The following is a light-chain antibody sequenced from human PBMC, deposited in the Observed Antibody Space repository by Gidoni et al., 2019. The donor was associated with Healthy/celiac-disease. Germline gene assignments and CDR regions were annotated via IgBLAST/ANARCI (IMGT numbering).Light chain of an antibody. CDR3: QHYDNLPPT. J-gene: IGKJ4*01. CDR1: QDISNY. Sequence: DIQMTQSPSSLSASVGDRVTITCQASQDISNYLNWYQQKPGKAPKLLIYDASNLERRVPSRLSGRGSGTDFTFTISSLQPEDIATYYCQHYDNLPPTFGGGTKVEIK. V-gene: IGKV1-33*01. CDR2: DAS.